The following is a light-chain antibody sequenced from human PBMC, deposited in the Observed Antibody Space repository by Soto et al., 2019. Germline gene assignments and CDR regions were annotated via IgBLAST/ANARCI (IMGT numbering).Light chain of an antibody. V-gene: IGLV2-11*01. J-gene: IGLJ1*01. Sequence: QSALTQPRSVSGSPGQSVTISCTGTSSDVGGYNYVSWYQQHPGKAPKLMIYDVNKRPSGVPDRFSGSKSGNTASLTISGLQAEDDADYYCCSYAGSYTEVFGTGTKVNVL. CDR1: SSDVGGYNY. CDR3: CSYAGSYTEV. CDR2: DVN.